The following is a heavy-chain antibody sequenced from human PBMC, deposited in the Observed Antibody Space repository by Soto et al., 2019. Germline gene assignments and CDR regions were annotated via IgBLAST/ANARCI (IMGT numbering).Heavy chain of an antibody. CDR3: ARETWVWNGYSSGWQYFDY. Sequence: QVQLVESGGGVVQPGRSLRLSCAASGFTFSSYGMHWVRQAPGKGLEWVAVIWYDGSNKYYADSVKGRFTISRDNSKNTLYLQINSLRAEDTAVYYCARETWVWNGYSSGWQYFDYWGQGTLVTVSS. CDR1: GFTFSSYG. V-gene: IGHV3-33*01. D-gene: IGHD6-19*01. J-gene: IGHJ4*02. CDR2: IWYDGSNK.